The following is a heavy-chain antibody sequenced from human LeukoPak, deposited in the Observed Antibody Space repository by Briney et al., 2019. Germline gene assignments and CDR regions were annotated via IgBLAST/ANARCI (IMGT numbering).Heavy chain of an antibody. J-gene: IGHJ4*02. CDR1: GFTFSSYA. CDR2: ISGRNT. V-gene: IGHV3-23*01. Sequence: GGSLRLSCAASGFTFSSYAMSWVRQAPGKGLEWVSSISGRNTYYADSVKGRFTISRDNSKNTLYLRMNSLRAEDTAVYFCARTPYLYFGSGSYQFDYWGQGALVTVSS. CDR3: ARTPYLYFGSGSYQFDY. D-gene: IGHD3-10*01.